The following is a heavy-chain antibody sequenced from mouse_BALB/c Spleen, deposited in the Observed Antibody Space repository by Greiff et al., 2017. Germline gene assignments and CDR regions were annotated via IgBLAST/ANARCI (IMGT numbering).Heavy chain of an antibody. CDR3: YAGSRITTWLAY. J-gene: IGHJ3*01. Sequence: VQLQQSGAELVRPGASVKLSCTASGFTFKDYYMPWVRQRPEQGLEWIGWIDPENGDTEYPPTFQGRATMTADTSSNTDYLQLSSLTSEDTAVYYYYAGSRITTWLAYWGQGTLVTVSA. D-gene: IGHD2-4*01. CDR1: GFTFKDYY. V-gene: IGHV14-4*02. CDR2: IDPENGDT.